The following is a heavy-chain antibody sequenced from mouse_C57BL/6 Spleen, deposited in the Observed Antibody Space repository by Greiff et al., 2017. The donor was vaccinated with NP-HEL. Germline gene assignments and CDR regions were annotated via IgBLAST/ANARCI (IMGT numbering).Heavy chain of an antibody. J-gene: IGHJ2*01. CDR2: IYPGDGDT. D-gene: IGHD2-4*01. CDR1: GYAFSSSW. Sequence: QVQLQQSGPELVKPGASVKISCKASGYAFSSSWMNWVKQRPGKGLEWIGRIYPGDGDTNYNGKFKGKATLTADKSSSTAYMQLSSLTSEDSAVYFCAREDDYVHFDYWGQGTTLTVSS. V-gene: IGHV1-82*01. CDR3: AREDDYVHFDY.